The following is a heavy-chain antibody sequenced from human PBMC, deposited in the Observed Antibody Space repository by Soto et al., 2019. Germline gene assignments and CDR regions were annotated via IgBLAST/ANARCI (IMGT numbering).Heavy chain of an antibody. V-gene: IGHV3-11*05. CDR3: GRDRFTIGGMDV. CDR2: LSSSSSYT. D-gene: IGHD3-10*01. CDR1: GFTFSDYN. J-gene: IGHJ6*02. Sequence: HVQLGDSGGDLVKPGGSLRLSCEASGFTFSDYNMNWIRQAPGKGLELVSYLSSSSSYTKYAGFVKGRFTISRDDAKNSLYLKMNSLRVDDTAVYYCGRDRFTIGGMDVWGQGTTVTVSS.